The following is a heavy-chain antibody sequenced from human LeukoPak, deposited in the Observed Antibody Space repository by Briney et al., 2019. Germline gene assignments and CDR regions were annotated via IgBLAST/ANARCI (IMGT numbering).Heavy chain of an antibody. J-gene: IGHJ4*02. CDR2: IYWDDDR. CDR1: GFSLNTRGVG. D-gene: IGHD3-22*01. CDR3: AHRKNYYDSSVFDN. Sequence: SGPTLVDPTQTLTLTCTFSGFSLNTRGVGVGWIRQPPGRALEWLALIYWDDDRRYSPSLKSRLTITKDTSKNQVVLTMTNMDPVDTATYFCAHRKNYYDSSVFDNWGQGTLVTVSS. V-gene: IGHV2-5*02.